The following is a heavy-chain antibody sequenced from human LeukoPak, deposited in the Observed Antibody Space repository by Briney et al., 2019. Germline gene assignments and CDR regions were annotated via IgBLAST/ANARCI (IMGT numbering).Heavy chain of an antibody. V-gene: IGHV3-30*04. D-gene: IGHD1-26*01. CDR2: VGNDEKTI. CDR1: GFTFSSYE. Sequence: GGSLRLSCAASGFTFSSYEMNWVRQAPGKGLEWVAVVGNDEKTIFYADSVKGRFTISRDNSKNTLYLQMNGLRDEDTAVYYCAKERQVGGTAFDYWGQGSLVTVSS. CDR3: AKERQVGGTAFDY. J-gene: IGHJ4*02.